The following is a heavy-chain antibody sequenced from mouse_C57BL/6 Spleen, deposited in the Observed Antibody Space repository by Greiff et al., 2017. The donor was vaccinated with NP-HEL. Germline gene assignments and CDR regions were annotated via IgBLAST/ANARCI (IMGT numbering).Heavy chain of an antibody. V-gene: IGHV1-82*01. D-gene: IGHD3-2*02. Sequence: VQLKESGPELVKPGASVKISCKASGYAFSSSWMNWVKQRPGKGLEWIGRIYPGDGDTNYNGKFKGKATLTADKSSSTAYMQLSSLTSEDSAVYFCARADSSGYDAMDYWGQGTSVTVSS. CDR3: ARADSSGYDAMDY. CDR2: IYPGDGDT. J-gene: IGHJ4*01. CDR1: GYAFSSSW.